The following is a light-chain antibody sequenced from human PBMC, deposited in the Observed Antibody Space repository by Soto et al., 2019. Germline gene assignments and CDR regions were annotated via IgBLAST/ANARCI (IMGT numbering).Light chain of an antibody. V-gene: IGLV1-44*01. CDR3: AAWDDSLNGWV. CDR2: RNN. J-gene: IGLJ3*02. CDR1: SSNIGSNT. Sequence: QSVLTQPPSASGTPGQRVTISCSGSSSNIGSNTVSWYQQLPGTAPKHLIYRNNQRPSGVPDRFSGSKSGTSASLAISGLQSEEEADYYCAAWDDSLNGWVFGGGTKLTVL.